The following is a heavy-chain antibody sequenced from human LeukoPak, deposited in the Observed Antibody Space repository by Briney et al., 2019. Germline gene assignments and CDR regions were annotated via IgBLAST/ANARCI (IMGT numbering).Heavy chain of an antibody. CDR1: GYTFTGYY. Sequence: ASVKVSCKASGYTFTGYYMHWVRQAPGQGLEWMGWINPNSGGTNYAQKFQGRVTITRDTSISTAYMELSRLRSDDTAVYYCARLSSGIAAAMSGWGQGTLVTVSS. J-gene: IGHJ4*02. CDR3: ARLSSGIAAAMSG. D-gene: IGHD6-13*01. V-gene: IGHV1-2*02. CDR2: INPNSGGT.